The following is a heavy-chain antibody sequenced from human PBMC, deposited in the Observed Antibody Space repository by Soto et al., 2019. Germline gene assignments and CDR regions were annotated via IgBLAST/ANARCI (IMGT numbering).Heavy chain of an antibody. Sequence: SVLQSLRCTVSGGSISSYDWSWIRQTPRKGLEWIGYIYYTGTTNYNPSLKSRVTISVDTSKNQFSLKLTSVTAADTALYFCARLQIYDFWSGSVRMDVRGQGPSVTVTS. V-gene: IGHV4-59*01. CDR3: ARLQIYDFWSGSVRMDV. CDR2: IYYTGTT. CDR1: GGSISSYD. D-gene: IGHD3-3*01. J-gene: IGHJ6*02.